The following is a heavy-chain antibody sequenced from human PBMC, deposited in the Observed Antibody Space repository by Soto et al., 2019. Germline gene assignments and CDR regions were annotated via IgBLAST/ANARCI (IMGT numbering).Heavy chain of an antibody. D-gene: IGHD3-3*01. V-gene: IGHV3-15*07. Sequence: GGSLRLSCAASGFTSSSAWMNWVRQAPGKGLEWVGRIKSKTDGGTSDYAAPVKGRFTISRDDSKNTLYLQMDSLRTEDTAVYYCTPHRFSLVEAYIHNYAFYPYWGQGSLVIVSS. CDR1: GFTSSSAW. CDR2: IKSKTDGGTS. CDR3: TPHRFSLVEAYIHNYAFYPY. J-gene: IGHJ4*02.